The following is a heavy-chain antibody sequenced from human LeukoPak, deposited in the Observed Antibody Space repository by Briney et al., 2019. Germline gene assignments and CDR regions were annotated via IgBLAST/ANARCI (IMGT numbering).Heavy chain of an antibody. CDR3: ARGVVAVSSYFDY. CDR2: IYYSGST. V-gene: IGHV4-30-4*01. J-gene: IGHJ4*02. D-gene: IGHD3-22*01. CDR1: GGSISSGDYY. Sequence: PSETLSLTCTVSGGSISSGDYYWSWIRQPPGKGLEWIVDIYYSGSTYYNPSLKSRVTISVDTSKNQFYLKLRSVTAADTTVYYCARGVVAVSSYFDYWGQGTLVTVSS.